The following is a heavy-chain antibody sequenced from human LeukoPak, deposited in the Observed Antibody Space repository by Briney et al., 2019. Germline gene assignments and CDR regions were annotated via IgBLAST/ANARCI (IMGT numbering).Heavy chain of an antibody. CDR3: AGLPYY. J-gene: IGHJ1*01. CDR1: GFTFSSYA. CDR2: ISYDGSNK. D-gene: IGHD3-10*01. Sequence: PGGSPRLSCAASGFTFSSYAMHWVRQAPGKGLEWVAVISYDGSNKYYADSVKGRFTISRDNSKNTLYLQMNSLRAEDTAVYYCAGLPYYWGQGTLVTVSS. V-gene: IGHV3-30-3*01.